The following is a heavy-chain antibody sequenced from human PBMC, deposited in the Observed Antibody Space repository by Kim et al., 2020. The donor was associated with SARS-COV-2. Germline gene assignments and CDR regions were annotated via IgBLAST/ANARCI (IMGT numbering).Heavy chain of an antibody. V-gene: IGHV3-33*01. Sequence: YYAAPVKGRFTISRDNAKNTLYLQMNSLRAEDTAGYYCARIRSRGDSMDVWGQGTTVTVSS. CDR3: ARIRSRGDSMDV. J-gene: IGHJ6*02. D-gene: IGHD3-16*01.